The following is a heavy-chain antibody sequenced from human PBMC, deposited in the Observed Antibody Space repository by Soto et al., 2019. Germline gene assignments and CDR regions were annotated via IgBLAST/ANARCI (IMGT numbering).Heavy chain of an antibody. V-gene: IGHV3-53*01. Sequence: LRLSCAASGFTVTSYYMSWVRQAPGKGLEWVSLIYTGGNTDYADSVKGRFTISRDNSKNTLYLQMNSLRAEDTAVYYCARDYYYGSGNYYRADYYHYGMDVWGQGTPVTV. CDR2: IYTGGNT. CDR1: GFTVTSYY. D-gene: IGHD3-10*01. J-gene: IGHJ6*02. CDR3: ARDYYYGSGNYYRADYYHYGMDV.